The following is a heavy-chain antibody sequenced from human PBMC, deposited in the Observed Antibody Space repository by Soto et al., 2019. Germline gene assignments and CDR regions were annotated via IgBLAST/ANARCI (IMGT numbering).Heavy chain of an antibody. CDR1: GFTFRSFT. J-gene: IGHJ5*02. D-gene: IGHD6-13*01. V-gene: IGHV3-21*01. Sequence: TGGSLRLSCAASGFTFRSFTMNWVRQAPGKGLEWVSTISSNSAYIYYTDALRGRFTISRDNAKNSLHLQMNSLRAEDTAVYYCTRDASRDSSARGWFDPWGPGTLVTVSS. CDR3: TRDASRDSSARGWFDP. CDR2: ISSNSAYI.